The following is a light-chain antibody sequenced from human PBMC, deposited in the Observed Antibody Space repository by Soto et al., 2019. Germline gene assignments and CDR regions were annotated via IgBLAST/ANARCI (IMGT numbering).Light chain of an antibody. V-gene: IGKV3-11*01. CDR1: QSVSSY. CDR2: DAS. CDR3: QQRSNWPAIT. Sequence: EIVYTQSPGTLYLSPGERATLSCRASQSVSSYLAWYQQKPGQAPRLLIYDASNRATGIPARFSGSGSGTDFTLTISILEPEDFAVYYCQQRSNWPAITFGQGTRLEIK. J-gene: IGKJ5*01.